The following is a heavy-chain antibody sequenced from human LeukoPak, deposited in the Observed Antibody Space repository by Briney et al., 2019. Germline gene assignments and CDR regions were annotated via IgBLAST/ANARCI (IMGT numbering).Heavy chain of an antibody. V-gene: IGHV4-59*08. Sequence: NPSETLSLTCTVSGGSISSYYWSWIRQPPGKGLEWIGYIYYSGSTNYNPSLKSRVTISVDTSKNQFSLKLSSVTAADTAVYYCARLGIVVSGYYYYGMDVWGQGTTVTVSS. CDR3: ARLGIVVSGYYYYGMDV. J-gene: IGHJ6*02. D-gene: IGHD3-22*01. CDR1: GGSISSYY. CDR2: IYYSGST.